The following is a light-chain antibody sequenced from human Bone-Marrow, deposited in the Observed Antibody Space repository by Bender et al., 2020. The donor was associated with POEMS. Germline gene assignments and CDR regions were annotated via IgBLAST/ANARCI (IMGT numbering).Light chain of an antibody. Sequence: QSGLTQPASVSGSPGQSITISCTGTSSDVGGYNLVSWHQQYPGKAPKLIIFEGSKRPSGVSARFSGFKSGNTPSLTISGLQPEDEAHYYCCAYASRSTLVFGGGTKLTVL. CDR1: SSDVGGYNL. V-gene: IGLV2-23*01. CDR3: CAYASRSTLV. J-gene: IGLJ2*01. CDR2: EGS.